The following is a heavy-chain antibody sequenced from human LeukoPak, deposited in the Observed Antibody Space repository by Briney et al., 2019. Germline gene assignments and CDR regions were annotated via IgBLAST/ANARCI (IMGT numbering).Heavy chain of an antibody. CDR2: VSGSGGST. CDR3: AKVGATQDF. CDR1: GFTFSSYA. Sequence: GGSLRLSCAASGFTFSSYAMSWVRPTPGKGLQWVSAVSGSGGSTYYADSVKGRFTISRDNSQNTLYLQMNSLRAEDTAVYYCAKVGATQDFWGQGTLVTVSS. V-gene: IGHV3-23*01. J-gene: IGHJ4*02. D-gene: IGHD1-26*01.